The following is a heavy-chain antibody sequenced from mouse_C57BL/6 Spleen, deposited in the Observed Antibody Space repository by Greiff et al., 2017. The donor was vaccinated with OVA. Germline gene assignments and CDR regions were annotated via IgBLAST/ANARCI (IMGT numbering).Heavy chain of an antibody. CDR3: AREGYMDYYFDY. D-gene: IGHD1-1*02. CDR1: GYSITSGYY. V-gene: IGHV3-6*01. Sequence: EVKLQESGPGLVKPSQSLSLTCSVTGYSITSGYYWNWIRQFPGNKLEWMGYISYDGSNNYNPSLKNRISITRDTSKNQFFLKLNSVTTEDTATYYCAREGYMDYYFDYWGQGTTLTVSS. CDR2: ISYDGSN. J-gene: IGHJ2*01.